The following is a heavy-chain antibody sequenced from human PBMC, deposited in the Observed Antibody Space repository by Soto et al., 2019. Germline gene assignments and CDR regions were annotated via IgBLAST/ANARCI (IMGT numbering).Heavy chain of an antibody. CDR1: GSTFSSYA. V-gene: IGHV3-33*01. J-gene: IGHJ4*02. CDR2: IWYDGSNE. CDR3: AREETGTFDC. D-gene: IGHD1-1*01. Sequence: QVQLVESGGGVVQPGRSLRLSCAVSGSTFSSYAMHWVRQAPGKGLEWVAVIWYDGSNEDYADSVKGRFTISRDNSKSTLFLHMNSLRVEDTAVYYCAREETGTFDCWGQGTLLTVSS.